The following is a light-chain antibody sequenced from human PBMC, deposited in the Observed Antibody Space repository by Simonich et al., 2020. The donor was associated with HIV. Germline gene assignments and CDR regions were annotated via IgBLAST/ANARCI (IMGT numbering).Light chain of an antibody. CDR3: QQYNSYSPRWT. Sequence: DIQMTQSPSTLSAHVGDRVTITCRASQSIDNWLAWYQQKPGKVPKLLIYKASSLESGVPSRFSGSGSGTEFTLTISSLQPDDFATYYCQQYNSYSPRWTFGQGTKLEIK. V-gene: IGKV1-5*03. CDR2: KAS. J-gene: IGKJ2*02. CDR1: QSIDNW.